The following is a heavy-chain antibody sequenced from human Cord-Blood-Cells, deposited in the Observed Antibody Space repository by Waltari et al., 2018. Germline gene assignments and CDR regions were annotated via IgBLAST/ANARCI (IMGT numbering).Heavy chain of an antibody. V-gene: IGHV1-69*01. CDR3: ARGLVQLERFDAFDI. CDR1: GGTFSSYA. Sequence: VQLVQSGAAVKKPGSSVKVSCKASGGTFSSYAISWVRQDTGQGLEWMGGIIPIFGTANYATKFQGRVTITADESTSTAYMELSSLRSEDTAVYYCARGLVQLERFDAFDIWGQGTMVTVSS. J-gene: IGHJ3*02. D-gene: IGHD1-1*01. CDR2: IIPIFGTA.